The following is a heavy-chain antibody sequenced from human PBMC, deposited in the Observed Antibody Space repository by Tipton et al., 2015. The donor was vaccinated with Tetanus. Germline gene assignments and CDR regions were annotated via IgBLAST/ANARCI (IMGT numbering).Heavy chain of an antibody. CDR2: IWNDGSNT. V-gene: IGHV3-33*01. J-gene: IGHJ4*02. CDR3: ARDHTFTVSQSRGGLDY. Sequence: SLRLSCAASGFSFSSYGMHWVRQAPGKGLEWVALIWNDGSNTYYADSVKGRFTISRDNSKNNLYLQMSSLRDGDTAVYFCARDHTFTVSQSRGGLDYWGQGTLVTVSS. CDR1: GFSFSSYG. D-gene: IGHD3-22*01.